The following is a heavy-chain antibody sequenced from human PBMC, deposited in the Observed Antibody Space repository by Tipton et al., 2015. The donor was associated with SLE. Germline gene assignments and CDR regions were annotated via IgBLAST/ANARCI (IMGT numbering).Heavy chain of an antibody. CDR2: VFYTGTT. V-gene: IGHV4-59*01. CDR1: GGSISNYY. Sequence: GLVKPSETLSLTCTVSGGSISNYYWSWIRQPPGKGLEWIGYVFYTGTTNYNPSLKSRVSISVDMSQNQFSLMLTSVTAADTAIYYCAKGGRYCSDRSCYTFSDYWGRGTLVTVSS. D-gene: IGHD2-15*01. CDR3: AKGGRYCSDRSCYTFSDY. J-gene: IGHJ4*02.